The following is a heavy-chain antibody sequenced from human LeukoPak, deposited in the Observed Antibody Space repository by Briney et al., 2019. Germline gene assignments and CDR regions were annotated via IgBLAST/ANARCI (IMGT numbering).Heavy chain of an antibody. D-gene: IGHD3-22*01. J-gene: IGHJ3*02. CDR1: GGSIRTYY. Sequence: SETLSLTCTVSGGSIRTYYWSWIRQPAGKGLEWIGRIHTSGNTNQNPSLKSRVTMSVDTSKNQLSLNLSSLTAADTAVYYCARAEIVVRAFDIWGQGTMVTVSS. CDR3: ARAEIVVRAFDI. V-gene: IGHV4-4*07. CDR2: IHTSGNT.